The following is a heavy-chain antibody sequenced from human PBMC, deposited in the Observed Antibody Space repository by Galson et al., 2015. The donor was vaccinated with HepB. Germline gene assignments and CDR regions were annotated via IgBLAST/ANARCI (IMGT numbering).Heavy chain of an antibody. D-gene: IGHD2-21*02. V-gene: IGHV4-31*03. CDR1: GGSISSGGYY. CDR2: IYYSGST. J-gene: IGHJ5*02. Sequence: TLSLTCTVSGGSISSGGYYWSWIRQHPGKGLEWIGYIYYSGSTYYNPSLKSRVTISVDTSKNQFSLKLSSVTAADTAVYYCARDVVVTAHRTHWFDPWGQGTLVTVSS. CDR3: ARDVVVTAHRTHWFDP.